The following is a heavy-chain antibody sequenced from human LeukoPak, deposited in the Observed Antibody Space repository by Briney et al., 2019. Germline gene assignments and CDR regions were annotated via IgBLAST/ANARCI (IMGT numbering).Heavy chain of an antibody. CDR3: ARAVGYCSGGSCSLDY. Sequence: SEALSLTCAVYGGSFSGYYWSWIRQPPGKGLEWIGEINHSGSTNYNPSLKRRVTISVDTSKNQFSLKLSSVTAADTAVYYCARAVGYCSGGSCSLDYWGQGTLVTVSS. D-gene: IGHD2-15*01. V-gene: IGHV4-34*01. CDR2: INHSGST. J-gene: IGHJ4*02. CDR1: GGSFSGYY.